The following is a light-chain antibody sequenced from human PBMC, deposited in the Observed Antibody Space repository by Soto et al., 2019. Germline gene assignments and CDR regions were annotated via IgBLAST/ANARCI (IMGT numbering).Light chain of an antibody. CDR3: QQYDSWPPSYT. Sequence: EIVMTQSPATLSVALGDRATLSCRASQSVGSYLAWYQQKPGQAPRLLIYGASTRATGIPARFSGSGSETDFTLTISSLQSEDFAVYYCQQYDSWPPSYTFGQGTKLET. J-gene: IGKJ2*01. CDR2: GAS. V-gene: IGKV3-15*01. CDR1: QSVGSY.